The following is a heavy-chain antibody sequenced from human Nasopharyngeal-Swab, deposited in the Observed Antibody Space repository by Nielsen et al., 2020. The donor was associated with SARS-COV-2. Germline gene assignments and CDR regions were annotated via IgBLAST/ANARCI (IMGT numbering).Heavy chain of an antibody. J-gene: IGHJ4*02. V-gene: IGHV3-23*01. D-gene: IGHD6-13*01. Sequence: VRQAPGKGLEWVSRIDHNGGNTQYADSVKGRFTTSRDNSKNTLYLEVNSLRAEDTAVCYCAKEGLSIAAAGTVDYWGQGTLVTVSS. CDR3: AKEGLSIAAAGTVDY. CDR2: IDHNGGNT.